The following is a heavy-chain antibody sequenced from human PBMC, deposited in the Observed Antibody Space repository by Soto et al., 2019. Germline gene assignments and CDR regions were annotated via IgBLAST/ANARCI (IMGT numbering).Heavy chain of an antibody. CDR2: ISGSGGST. J-gene: IGHJ4*02. CDR1: GFTFSSYA. CDR3: AKDRDSSGYYAYFDY. D-gene: IGHD3-22*01. Sequence: PGGSLRLSCAASGFTFSSYAMSWVRQAPGKGLEWVSLISGSGGSTYYADSVKGRFTISRDNSKNTLYLQMNSLRAEDTAVYYCAKDRDSSGYYAYFDYWCQGTLVTVSS. V-gene: IGHV3-23*01.